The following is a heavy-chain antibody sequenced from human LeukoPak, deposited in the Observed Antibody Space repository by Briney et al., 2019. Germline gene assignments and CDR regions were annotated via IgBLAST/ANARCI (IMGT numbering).Heavy chain of an antibody. CDR1: GGSISSGGYY. D-gene: IGHD3-22*01. Sequence: SETLSLTCTVSGGSISSGGYYWSWIRQHPGKGLEWIGYIYYSGSTYYNPSLKSRVTISVDTSKNQFSLKLSSVTAADTAVYYCARDGTPHTYYYDSSGYAWYFDLWGRGTLVTVSS. V-gene: IGHV4-31*03. J-gene: IGHJ2*01. CDR3: ARDGTPHTYYYDSSGYAWYFDL. CDR2: IYYSGST.